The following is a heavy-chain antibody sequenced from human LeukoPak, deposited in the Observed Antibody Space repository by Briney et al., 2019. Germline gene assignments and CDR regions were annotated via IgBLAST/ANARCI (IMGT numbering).Heavy chain of an antibody. Sequence: PGGSLRLSCAASGFTFSSYAMSWVRRAPGKGLEWVSSISNSGGTTYHADSVKGRFTISRDNSKNTLYLQMNSLRAEDTAVYYCARQGGSCYSAGGYWGQGTLVTVSS. D-gene: IGHD2-15*01. J-gene: IGHJ4*02. CDR1: GFTFSSYA. V-gene: IGHV3-23*01. CDR2: ISNSGGTT. CDR3: ARQGGSCYSAGGY.